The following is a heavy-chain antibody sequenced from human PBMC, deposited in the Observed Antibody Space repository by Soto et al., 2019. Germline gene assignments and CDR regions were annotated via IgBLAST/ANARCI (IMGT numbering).Heavy chain of an antibody. Sequence: GESLKISCKDSGYSFTNYWISWVRQMPGKGLEWMGGIDPSDSYTKYSPSFQGHITISADKSISTTYLQWSSLKASDTAMYYCARLQHYGMDLWGQGTTVTVSS. V-gene: IGHV5-10-1*01. CDR3: ARLQHYGMDL. J-gene: IGHJ6*02. CDR1: GYSFTNYW. CDR2: IDPSDSYT.